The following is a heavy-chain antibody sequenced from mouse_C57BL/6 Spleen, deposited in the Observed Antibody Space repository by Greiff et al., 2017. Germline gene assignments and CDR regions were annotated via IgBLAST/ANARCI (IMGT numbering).Heavy chain of an antibody. D-gene: IGHD2-2*01. J-gene: IGHJ2*02. V-gene: IGHV3-6*01. Sequence: VQLQQSGPGLVKPSQSLSLTCSVTGYSITSGYYWNWIRQFPGNKLEWMGYISYDGSNNYNQSLKNRISITRDTSKNQFFLKLNSVTTADTATYIYARNGYDQVLYWGQGTSLTVSS. CDR1: GYSITSGYY. CDR2: ISYDGSN. CDR3: ARNGYDQVLY.